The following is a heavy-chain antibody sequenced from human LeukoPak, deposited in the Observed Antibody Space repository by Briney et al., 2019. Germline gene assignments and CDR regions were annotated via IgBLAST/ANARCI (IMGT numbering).Heavy chain of an antibody. CDR3: ARVVMKAFYYYYMDV. J-gene: IGHJ6*03. Sequence: ASVTVSCKASGYTFSDYDVNWVRQAPGQGLEWMGWMNPTSGDTGYAQKFQGRVTVTRSMSKNTAYMELSRLRSEDTAVYFCARVVMKAFYYYYMDVWGKGTTIIISS. V-gene: IGHV1-8*01. CDR2: MNPTSGDT. CDR1: GYTFSDYD. D-gene: IGHD2-21*01.